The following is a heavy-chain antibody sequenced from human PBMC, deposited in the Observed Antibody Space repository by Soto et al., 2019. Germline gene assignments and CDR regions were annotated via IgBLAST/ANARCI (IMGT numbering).Heavy chain of an antibody. CDR3: VRSVPAATWQYSGMDV. CDR2: IYHSGTF. J-gene: IGHJ6*02. CDR1: GDSVSSSSC. Sequence: SEALSLTCAVSGDSVSSSSCWSWVRQAPGKGLEWIGEIYHSGTFNYNPSLASRVSVSVDKSRNQLSLNLKSVTAADTAVYYCVRSVPAATWQYSGMDVWGQGTTVTVSS. V-gene: IGHV4-4*02. D-gene: IGHD2-2*01.